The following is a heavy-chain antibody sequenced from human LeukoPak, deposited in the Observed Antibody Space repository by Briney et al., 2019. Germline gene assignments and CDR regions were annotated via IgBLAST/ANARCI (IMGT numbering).Heavy chain of an antibody. CDR1: GFTVSDNY. CDR3: TTGGYGGQFDY. V-gene: IGHV3-15*01. CDR2: IKSKTDGGTT. J-gene: IGHJ4*02. Sequence: GGSLRLSCAASGFTVSDNYMSWVRQAPGKGLEWVGRIKSKTDGGTTDYAAPVKGRFTISRDDSKNTLYLQMNSLKTEDTAVYYCTTGGYGGQFDYWGQGTLVTVSS. D-gene: IGHD5-12*01.